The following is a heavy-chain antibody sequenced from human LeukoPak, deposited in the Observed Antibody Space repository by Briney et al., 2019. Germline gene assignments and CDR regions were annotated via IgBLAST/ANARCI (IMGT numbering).Heavy chain of an antibody. V-gene: IGHV3-7*05. Sequence: GGSLRLSCAASGFTFSSYSMNWVRQAPGKGLEWVANIKQDGSEKYYVDSVKGRFTISRDNAKNSLYLQMNSLRAEDTAVYYCARDQRYCSSSSCPWEPFDYWGQGTLVTVSS. CDR3: ARDQRYCSSSSCPWEPFDY. D-gene: IGHD2-2*01. CDR2: IKQDGSEK. J-gene: IGHJ4*02. CDR1: GFTFSSYS.